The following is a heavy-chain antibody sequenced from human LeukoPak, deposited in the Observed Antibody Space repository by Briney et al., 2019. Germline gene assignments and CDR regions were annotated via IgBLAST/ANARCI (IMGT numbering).Heavy chain of an antibody. Sequence: GGSLRLSCAASGFNFDQYAMNWVRQAPGKGLEWVSFISGGGAKTFYADSVKGRFSISRDNSKNTVYLHMNSLRAEDTAIYYWAKCFSSNENNALDIWAKGQWSPSLQ. CDR3: AKCFSSNENNALDI. CDR2: ISGGGAKT. D-gene: IGHD2-2*01. J-gene: IGHJ3*02. CDR1: GFNFDQYA. V-gene: IGHV3-23*01.